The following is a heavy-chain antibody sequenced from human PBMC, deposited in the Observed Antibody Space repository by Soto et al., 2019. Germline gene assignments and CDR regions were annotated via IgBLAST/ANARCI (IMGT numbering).Heavy chain of an antibody. CDR1: GFSLSTSGMC. Sequence: SGPTLVNPTQTLTLTCTFSGFSLSTSGMCVSWIRQPPGKALEWLARIDWDDDKYYSTSLKTRLTISKDTSKNQVVLTMTNMDPVDTATYYCARIVTIFGVAHYYYYMDVWGKGTTVTVSS. J-gene: IGHJ6*03. CDR3: ARIVTIFGVAHYYYYMDV. D-gene: IGHD3-3*01. V-gene: IGHV2-70*11. CDR2: IDWDDDK.